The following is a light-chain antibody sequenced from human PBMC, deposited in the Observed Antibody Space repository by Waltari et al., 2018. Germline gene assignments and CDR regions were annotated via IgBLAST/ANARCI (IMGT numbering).Light chain of an antibody. CDR3: CSYAGGYV. Sequence: QSALTQPRSVSWSPGQSVTISCTGTSSDVGGYNYVSWYQHHPGKAPKLMIYDVSERPSGVPDRFSGSKSGNTASLTISGLQTEDEADYYCCSYAGGYVFGTGTKVTVL. V-gene: IGLV2-11*01. CDR2: DVS. CDR1: SSDVGGYNY. J-gene: IGLJ1*01.